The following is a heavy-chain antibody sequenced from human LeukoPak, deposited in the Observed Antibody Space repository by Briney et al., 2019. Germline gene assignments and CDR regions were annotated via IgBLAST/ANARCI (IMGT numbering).Heavy chain of an antibody. V-gene: IGHV4-4*07. CDR1: GGSISGYY. CDR2: IYTSGST. Sequence: PSETLSLTCTVSGGSISGYYWSWIRQPAGKGLEWIGRIYTSGSTNYNPSLKSRVTMSVDTSKNQFSLKLSSVTAADTAVYYCARDRPEGFCSSTNCYGTYYYYMDVWGKGTTVTVSS. D-gene: IGHD2-2*01. CDR3: ARDRPEGFCSSTNCYGTYYYYMDV. J-gene: IGHJ6*03.